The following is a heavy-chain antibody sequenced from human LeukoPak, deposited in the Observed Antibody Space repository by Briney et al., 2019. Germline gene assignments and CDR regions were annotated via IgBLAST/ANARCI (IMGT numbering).Heavy chain of an antibody. CDR3: ARGGGLDV. Sequence: GGSLRLSCAASGFTFSSYWMSWVRQAPGKGLEWVANIKQDGSEKYYVDSVKGRFTISRDNAKNSLYLQMSNLRAEDTAVYSCARGGGLDVWGQGATVTVSS. CDR1: GFTFSSYW. CDR2: IKQDGSEK. D-gene: IGHD3-16*01. V-gene: IGHV3-7*03. J-gene: IGHJ6*02.